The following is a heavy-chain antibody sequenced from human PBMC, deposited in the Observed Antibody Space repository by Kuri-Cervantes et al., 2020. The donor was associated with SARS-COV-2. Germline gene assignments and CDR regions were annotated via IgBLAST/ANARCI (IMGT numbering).Heavy chain of an antibody. CDR1: GYTFTSYG. CDR2: ISAYNGNT. D-gene: IGHD5-24*01. J-gene: IGHJ4*02. CDR3: ARGKEMAKDTTLDY. V-gene: IGHV1-18*01. Sequence: ASVKVSCKAPGYTFTSYGISWVRQAPGQGLEWMGWISAYNGNTNYAQKLQGRVTMTTDTSTSTAYMELRSLRSDDTAVYYCARGKEMAKDTTLDYWGQGTLVTVSS.